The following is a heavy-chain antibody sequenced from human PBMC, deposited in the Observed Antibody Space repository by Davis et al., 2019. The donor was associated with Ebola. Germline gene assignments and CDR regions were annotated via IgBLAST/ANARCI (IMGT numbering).Heavy chain of an antibody. J-gene: IGHJ4*02. CDR3: ARVRGGNSDGNFDY. V-gene: IGHV3-48*02. D-gene: IGHD5-18*01. CDR2: ISTSSSPT. Sequence: PGGSLRLSCAASGFTFSTHNMNWVRQAPGKGLEWIAHISTSSSPTYNAEIAKGRFTISRDNAKNALYLQMNSLRDEDTAVYYCARVRGGNSDGNFDYWGQGILVTVSS. CDR1: GFTFSTHN.